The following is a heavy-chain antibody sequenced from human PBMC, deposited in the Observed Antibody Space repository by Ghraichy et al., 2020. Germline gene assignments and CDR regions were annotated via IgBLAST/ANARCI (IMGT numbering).Heavy chain of an antibody. CDR3: ARDQHSSGYYPTPGWDY. D-gene: IGHD3-22*01. V-gene: IGHV1-18*01. CDR2: ISAYNGNT. CDR1: GYTFTSYG. Sequence: ASVKVSCKASGYTFTSYGISWVRQAPGQGLEWMGWISAYNGNTNYAQKLQGRVTMTTDTSTSTAYMELRSLRSDDTAVYYCARDQHSSGYYPTPGWDYWGQGTLVTVSS. J-gene: IGHJ4*02.